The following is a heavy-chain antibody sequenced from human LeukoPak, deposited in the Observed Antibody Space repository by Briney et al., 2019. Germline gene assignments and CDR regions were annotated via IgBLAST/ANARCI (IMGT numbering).Heavy chain of an antibody. CDR1: GFTFSSYW. D-gene: IGHD2-21*01. CDR2: IKGDGITT. Sequence: PGGSLRLSCAASGFTFSSYWMHWVRQAPGKGLVWVARIKGDGITTNYADPAKGRFTVSRDNAKNTVYLQMNSLRAEDTAVYYCAKDLHEIAADYWGQGTLVTVAS. J-gene: IGHJ4*02. CDR3: AKDLHEIAADY. V-gene: IGHV3-74*01.